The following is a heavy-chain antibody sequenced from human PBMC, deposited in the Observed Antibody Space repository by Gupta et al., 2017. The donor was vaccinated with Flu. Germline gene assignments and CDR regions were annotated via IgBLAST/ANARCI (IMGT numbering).Heavy chain of an antibody. CDR2: ISGSGSST. CDR1: GFTFRSYA. V-gene: IGHV3-23*01. J-gene: IGHJ4*02. D-gene: IGHD6-6*01. Sequence: EVQLLESGGGLVQPGGSLRLSCAASGFTFRSYAMSWVRQAPGKGLGWVSAISGSGSSTYYADSVKGRFSISRDNSRNTLFLQLNSLRADDTAVYYCAKDVDSSSSGVLGYWGQGTLVTVSS. CDR3: AKDVDSSSSGVLGY.